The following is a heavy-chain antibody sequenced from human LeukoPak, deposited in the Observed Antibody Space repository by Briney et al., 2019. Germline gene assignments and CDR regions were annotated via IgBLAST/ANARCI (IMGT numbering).Heavy chain of an antibody. CDR2: ISGSGGST. CDR3: HAAYYYDSSGYRFDY. V-gene: IGHV3-23*01. J-gene: IGHJ4*02. Sequence: GGSLRLSCAASGFTFSSYGMSWVRQAPGKGLEWVSAISGSGGSTYYADSVKGRFTISRDNSKNTLYLQMNSLRAEDTAVYYCHAAYYYDSSGYRFDYWGQGTLVTVSS. D-gene: IGHD3-22*01. CDR1: GFTFSSYG.